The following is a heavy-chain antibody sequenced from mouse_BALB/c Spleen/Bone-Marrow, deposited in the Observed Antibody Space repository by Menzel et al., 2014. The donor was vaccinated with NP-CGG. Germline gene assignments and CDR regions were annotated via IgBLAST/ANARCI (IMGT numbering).Heavy chain of an antibody. CDR2: ISRGTSNL. V-gene: IGHV5-17*02. CDR1: GFTFRSFG. J-gene: IGHJ2*01. D-gene: IGHD1-1*01. Sequence: EVKLVESGGGLVQPGGSRKLSCAASGFTFRSFGMHWARQAPEKGLEWVAYISRGTSNLYFAEKVKGRTTISRDNPNNSRFLQNTNLRTQDTAMYYCVRGGYYVPSDFDSWGQGTTLTVSS. CDR3: VRGGYYVPSDFDS.